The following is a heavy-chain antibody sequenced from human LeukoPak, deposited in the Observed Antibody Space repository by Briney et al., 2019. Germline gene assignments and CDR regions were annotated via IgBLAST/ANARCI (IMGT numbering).Heavy chain of an antibody. Sequence: ASETLSLTCAVYGGSFSRYYWSWIRQSPGKGLEWIAEIDHRGDTNYNPSVKSRVTISVDTSKNQFSLKVRSLSAADTAVYYCARGATISETGYFDFSGQGTLVTVSS. D-gene: IGHD5-24*01. V-gene: IGHV4-34*01. CDR2: IDHRGDT. CDR3: ARGATISETGYFDF. CDR1: GGSFSRYY. J-gene: IGHJ4*03.